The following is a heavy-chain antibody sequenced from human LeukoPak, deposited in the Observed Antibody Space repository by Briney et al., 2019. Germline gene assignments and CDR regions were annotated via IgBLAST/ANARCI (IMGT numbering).Heavy chain of an antibody. V-gene: IGHV1-18*04. CDR2: ISGYNGNT. J-gene: IGHJ4*02. D-gene: IGHD6-19*01. Sequence: ASVKVSCKPSGYTFTYYGINWVRQAPGQGLEWMGWISGYNGNTKYAQKFQGRVTMTTDTFTNTAYMELRSLRSDATAMYYCARDKSPIRSRSGSESSPLDNWGQGTLVFVSS. CDR1: GYTFTYYG. CDR3: ARDKSPIRSRSGSESSPLDN.